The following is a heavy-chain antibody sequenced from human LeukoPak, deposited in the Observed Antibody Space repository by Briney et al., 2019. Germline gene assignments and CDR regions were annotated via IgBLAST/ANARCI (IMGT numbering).Heavy chain of an antibody. D-gene: IGHD6-19*01. CDR2: IYPGGGT. CDR1: GFTVSSNY. V-gene: IGHV3-66*01. J-gene: IGHJ4*02. Sequence: GGSLRLSCAASGFTVSSNYLTWVRQAPGKGLECVSVIYPGGGTSYADSVKGRFIISRDISKNMVYLQMNSLRVDDTAVYYCARDYSRGWFSFDYWGQGTLVTASS. CDR3: ARDYSRGWFSFDY.